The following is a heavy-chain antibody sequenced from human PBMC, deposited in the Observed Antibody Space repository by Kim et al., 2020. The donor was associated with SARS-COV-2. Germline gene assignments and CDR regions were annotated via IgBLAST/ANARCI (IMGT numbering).Heavy chain of an antibody. J-gene: IGHJ4*02. CDR1: GFTFSSYA. V-gene: IGHV3-64D*09. CDR2: ISSNGGST. Sequence: GGSLRLSCSASGFTFSSYAMHWVRQAPGKGLEYVSAISSNGGSTYYADSVKGRFTISRDNSKNTLYLQMSSLRAEDTAVYYWVNLDDSSGHYKDYFDYWGQGTLVTVSS. D-gene: IGHD3-22*01. CDR3: VNLDDSSGHYKDYFDY.